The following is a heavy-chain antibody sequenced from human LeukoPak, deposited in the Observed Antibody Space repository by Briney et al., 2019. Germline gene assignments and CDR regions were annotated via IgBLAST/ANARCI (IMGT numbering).Heavy chain of an antibody. CDR2: INPNSGGT. V-gene: IGHV1-2*02. D-gene: IGHD5-24*01. Sequence: ASVKVSCKASGYTFTGYYMHWVRQAPGQGLEWMGWINPNSGGTYFAQKFQGRVTMTRDTSISTAYMELSRLTSDDTAAYYCARGPTMVLYDYWGQGTLVTVSS. J-gene: IGHJ4*02. CDR3: ARGPTMVLYDY. CDR1: GYTFTGYY.